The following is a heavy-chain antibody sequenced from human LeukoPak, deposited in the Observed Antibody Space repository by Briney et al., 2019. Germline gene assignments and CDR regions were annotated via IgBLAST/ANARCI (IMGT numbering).Heavy chain of an antibody. D-gene: IGHD5-12*01. CDR3: AKTPYVDIRMVTFDY. J-gene: IGHJ4*02. CDR1: GFTFSSYA. Sequence: GGSLRLSCAASGFTFSSYAMNWVRQAPGQGLDWVSFISVSGGSTYHVDSVKGRSTISRDNSKNTLYLQMNSLRAEDTAVYYCAKTPYVDIRMVTFDYWGQGALVNVSS. CDR2: ISVSGGST. V-gene: IGHV3-23*01.